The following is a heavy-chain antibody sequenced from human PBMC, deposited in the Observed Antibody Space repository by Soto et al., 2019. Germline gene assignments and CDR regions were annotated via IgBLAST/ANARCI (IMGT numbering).Heavy chain of an antibody. V-gene: IGHV4-39*01. CDR2: MLNRGNT. Sequence: SETLSLTCTVYAGSVNSDSYYWGSIRQPPGKGLEWIGSMLNRGNTRYSPSLKSRGTISAATSQNQFCVKLTAVTAADTIPYSGAGFWGFAVAVSTYDSWGLGALVTVA. J-gene: IGHJ4*02. CDR3: AGFWGFAVAVSTYDS. CDR1: AGSVNSDSYY. D-gene: IGHD6-19*01.